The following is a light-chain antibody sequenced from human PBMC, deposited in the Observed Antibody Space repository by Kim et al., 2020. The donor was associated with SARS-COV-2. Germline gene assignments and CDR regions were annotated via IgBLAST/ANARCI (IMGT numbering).Light chain of an antibody. J-gene: IGKJ1*01. CDR2: DAF. V-gene: IGKV1-5*01. CDR3: QQYDNYPWT. Sequence: ASVGDRVSITRRASQSVSGWLAWYQQKPGRAPKVLIYDAFTLESGVPSRFSGSGSGTEFTLTISSLQPDDFATYYCQQYDNYPWTFGQGTKVDIK. CDR1: QSVSGW.